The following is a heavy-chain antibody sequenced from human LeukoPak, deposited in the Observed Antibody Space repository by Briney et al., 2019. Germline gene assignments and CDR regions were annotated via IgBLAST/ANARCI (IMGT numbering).Heavy chain of an antibody. CDR2: ISGSGGST. CDR1: GFTFSSYA. J-gene: IGHJ3*02. V-gene: IGHV3-23*01. CDR3: ARVVGVIGAFDI. Sequence: GGSLRLSCAASGFTFSSYAMSWVRQAPGKGLEWVSAISGSGGSTYYADSVKGRFTISRDNSKNRLYLQMNSLRAEDTAVYYCARVVGVIGAFDIWGQGTMVTVSS. D-gene: IGHD3-22*01.